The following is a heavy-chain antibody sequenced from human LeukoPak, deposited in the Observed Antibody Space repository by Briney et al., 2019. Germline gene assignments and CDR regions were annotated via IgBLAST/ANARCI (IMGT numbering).Heavy chain of an antibody. D-gene: IGHD6-19*01. CDR1: GFTFSSYA. V-gene: IGHV3-7*01. CDR2: IKKDGTEK. Sequence: GGSLRLSCAASGFTFSSYAMHWVRQAPGKGLEWVANIKKDGTEKKYVDSVKGRFTISRDNAKNSLYLQMNSLRAEDTALYYCAREGGSGWYSGWFDPWGQGTLVTVSS. J-gene: IGHJ5*02. CDR3: AREGGSGWYSGWFDP.